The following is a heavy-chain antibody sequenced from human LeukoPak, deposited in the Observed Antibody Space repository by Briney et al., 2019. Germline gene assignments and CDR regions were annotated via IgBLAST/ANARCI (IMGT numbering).Heavy chain of an antibody. D-gene: IGHD3-22*01. CDR1: GFTFSNAW. J-gene: IGHJ4*02. CDR3: TTDQNYYDSSGYYYFDY. V-gene: IGHV3-15*01. Sequence: GGSLRLSCAASGFTFSNAWMSWVRQAPGKGLEWVGRIKSKTDGGITDYAAPVKGRFTISRDDSKNTLYLQMNSLKTEDTAVYYCTTDQNYYDSSGYYYFDYWGQGTLVTVSS. CDR2: IKSKTDGGIT.